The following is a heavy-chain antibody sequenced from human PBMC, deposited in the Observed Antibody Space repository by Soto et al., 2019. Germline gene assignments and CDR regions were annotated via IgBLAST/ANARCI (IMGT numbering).Heavy chain of an antibody. CDR1: GFTFSSYA. CDR3: ARDGSGGSYSEIDY. CDR2: ISYDGSNK. J-gene: IGHJ4*02. D-gene: IGHD1-26*01. V-gene: IGHV3-30-3*01. Sequence: GGSLRLSCAASGFTFSSYAMHWVRQAPGKGLEWVAVISYDGSNKYYADSVKGRFTISRDNSKNTLYLQMNSLRAEDTAVYYCARDGSGGSYSEIDYWGQGTLVTVSS.